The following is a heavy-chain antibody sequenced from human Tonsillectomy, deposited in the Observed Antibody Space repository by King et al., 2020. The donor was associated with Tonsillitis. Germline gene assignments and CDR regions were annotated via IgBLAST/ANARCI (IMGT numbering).Heavy chain of an antibody. D-gene: IGHD2-2*01. CDR3: AKPRSYCNSTTCSTGAMDV. V-gene: IGHV3-23*04. Sequence: VQLVESGGGLAQPGGSLRLSCAASGFTFSSYAMSWVRQAPGKGLEWVSVISGSGGSTYYADSVKGQFTISRDKSKNTLYLQMNSLRGEDTAVYYCAKPRSYCNSTTCSTGAMDVWGQGTTVTVSS. J-gene: IGHJ6*02. CDR2: ISGSGGST. CDR1: GFTFSSYA.